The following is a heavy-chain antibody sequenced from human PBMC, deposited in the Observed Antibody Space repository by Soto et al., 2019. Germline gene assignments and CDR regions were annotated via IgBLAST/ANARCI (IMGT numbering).Heavy chain of an antibody. Sequence: GGSLRLSCAVSGFTFRSFTMNWVRQAPGKGLEWVSTISSNSAYIYYTDALGGRFTISRDNAKNSLHLQMNSLRAEDTAVYYCTRDASRDSSARGWFDPWGPGTLVTVSS. V-gene: IGHV3-21*01. CDR2: ISSNSAYI. D-gene: IGHD6-13*01. CDR3: TRDASRDSSARGWFDP. J-gene: IGHJ5*02. CDR1: GFTFRSFT.